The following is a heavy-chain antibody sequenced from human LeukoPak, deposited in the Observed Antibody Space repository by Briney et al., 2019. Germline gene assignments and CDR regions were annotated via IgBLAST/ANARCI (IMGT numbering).Heavy chain of an antibody. J-gene: IGHJ4*02. D-gene: IGHD5-12*01. CDR2: IYTSGST. Sequence: SETLSLTCTVSGGSISSYYWSWIRQPAGKGLEWIGRIYTSGSTNYNPSLKSRVTISVDTSKNQFSLKLSSVTAADTAVYYCARDQEASGYVHTNDYWGQGTLVTVSS. V-gene: IGHV4-4*07. CDR3: ARDQEASGYVHTNDY. CDR1: GGSISSYY.